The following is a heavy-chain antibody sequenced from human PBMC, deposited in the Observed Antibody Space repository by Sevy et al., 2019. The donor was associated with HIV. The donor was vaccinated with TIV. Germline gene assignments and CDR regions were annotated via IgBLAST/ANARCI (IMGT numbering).Heavy chain of an antibody. D-gene: IGHD3-16*01. V-gene: IGHV3-7*01. Sequence: GGSLRLSCAASGFTFNVFWMHWVRQTPGKGLEWVANINQDGSEIYYVDFVRGRFTISRDNAKNSIYLQMNSLRAEDTAVYYCVRAIGIVDAFWGQGTLVTVSS. CDR2: INQDGSEI. J-gene: IGHJ4*02. CDR1: GFTFNVFW. CDR3: VRAIGIVDAF.